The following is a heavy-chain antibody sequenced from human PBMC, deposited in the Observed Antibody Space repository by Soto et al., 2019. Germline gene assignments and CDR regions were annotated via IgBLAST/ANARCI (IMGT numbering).Heavy chain of an antibody. CDR3: ARDGPLTIFGVVIAPYYYYGMDV. Sequence: ASVKVSCKASGYTFTSYGISWVRQAPGQGLEWMGWISAYNGNTNYAQKRQGRVTITTDTSTSTAYMELRSLRSDDTAVYYCARDGPLTIFGVVIAPYYYYGMDVWGQGTTVTVSS. D-gene: IGHD3-3*01. CDR2: ISAYNGNT. J-gene: IGHJ6*02. V-gene: IGHV1-18*01. CDR1: GYTFTSYG.